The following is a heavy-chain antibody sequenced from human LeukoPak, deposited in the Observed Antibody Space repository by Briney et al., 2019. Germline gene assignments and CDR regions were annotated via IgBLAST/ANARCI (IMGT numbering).Heavy chain of an antibody. J-gene: IGHJ4*02. Sequence: GGSLKISCKGSGYSFTSYWIGWVRQMPGKGLEWMGIIYPGDSDTRYSPSFQGQVTISADKSISTAYLQWSSLKASDTAMYYCARPTRPYSYGYVHFDYWGQGTLATVSS. V-gene: IGHV5-51*01. CDR2: IYPGDSDT. CDR3: ARPTRPYSYGYVHFDY. CDR1: GYSFTSYW. D-gene: IGHD5-18*01.